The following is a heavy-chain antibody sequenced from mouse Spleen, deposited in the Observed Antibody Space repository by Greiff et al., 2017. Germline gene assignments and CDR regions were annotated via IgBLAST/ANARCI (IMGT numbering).Heavy chain of an antibody. V-gene: IGHV2-9-1*01. CDR1: GFSLTSYG. CDR2: IWTGGGT. J-gene: IGHJ4*01. Sequence: VKLQESGPGLVAPSQSLSITCTVSGFSLTSYGISWVRQPPGKGLEWLGVIWTGGGTNYNSALKSRLSITKDNSKSQVFLKMNSLQTDDTARYYCAREGVYYYGNYAMDYWGQGTSVTVSP. D-gene: IGHD1-1*01. CDR3: AREGVYYYGNYAMDY.